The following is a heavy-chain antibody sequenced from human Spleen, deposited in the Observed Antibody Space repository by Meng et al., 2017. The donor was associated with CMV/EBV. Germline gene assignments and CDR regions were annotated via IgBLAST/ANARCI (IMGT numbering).Heavy chain of an antibody. V-gene: IGHV1-69*05. D-gene: IGHD4-23*01. J-gene: IGHJ6*02. CDR2: SIPIFGTA. CDR3: ARDRRIYTGNYPDNYYCYGMDV. CDR1: GGTFISYA. Sequence: SVMVSCKASGGTFISYAISWVRQAPGQGLEWMGGSIPIFGTANYAQKFQGRVRITTDESTSTAYMELSSLRTDDTAVYYCARDRRIYTGNYPDNYYCYGMDVWGQGTTVTVSS.